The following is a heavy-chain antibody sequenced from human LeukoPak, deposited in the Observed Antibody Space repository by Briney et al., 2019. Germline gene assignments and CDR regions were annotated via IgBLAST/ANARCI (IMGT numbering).Heavy chain of an antibody. CDR1: YY. J-gene: IGHJ4*02. CDR2: IYYSGST. D-gene: IGHD3-22*01. V-gene: IGHV4-59*01. Sequence: YYXSWIXQPXXKGLEWIGYIYYSGSTNYNPSLKSRVTISVDTSKNQFSLKLSSVTAADTAVYYCASGAYYYDSSGLNWGQGTLVTVSS. CDR3: ASGAYYYDSSGLN.